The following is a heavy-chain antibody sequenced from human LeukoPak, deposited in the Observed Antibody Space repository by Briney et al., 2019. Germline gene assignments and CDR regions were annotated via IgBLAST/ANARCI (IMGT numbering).Heavy chain of an antibody. CDR1: GGSISSGGYY. D-gene: IGHD2-2*01. V-gene: IGHV4-30-2*01. CDR2: IYHSGST. CDR3: ARGSADIVVVDWFDP. Sequence: PSETLSLTCTVSGGSISSGGYYWSWIRQPPGKGLEWIGYIYHSGSTYYNPSLKSRVTISVDRSKNQFSLKLSSVTAADTAVYYCARGSADIVVVDWFDPWGQGTLVTVSS. J-gene: IGHJ5*02.